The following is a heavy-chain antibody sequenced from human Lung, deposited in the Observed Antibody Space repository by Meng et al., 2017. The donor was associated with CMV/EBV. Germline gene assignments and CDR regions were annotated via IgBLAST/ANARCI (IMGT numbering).Heavy chain of an antibody. V-gene: IGHV1-2*02. CDR3: ARVSYGRSAAGIAKFLYYVDY. CDR2: INPNSGGT. D-gene: IGHD6-13*01. J-gene: IGHJ4*02. CDR1: GYTFTGYY. Sequence: ASVKVSCKASGYTFTGYYMHWVRQAPGQGLEWMGWINPNSGGTNYAQKFQGRVTMTRDTSISTAYMELSRLRSDDTAVYYCARVSYGRSAAGIAKFLYYVDYWGQGTLVTVSS.